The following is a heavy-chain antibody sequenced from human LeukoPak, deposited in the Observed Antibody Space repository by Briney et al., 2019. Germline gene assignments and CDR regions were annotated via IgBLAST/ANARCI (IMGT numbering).Heavy chain of an antibody. CDR3: ARSMDTAMVNGFDY. CDR1: GGSISSYY. J-gene: IGHJ4*02. D-gene: IGHD5-18*01. V-gene: IGHV4-59*01. CDR2: IYYSGST. Sequence: SETLSLTCTVSGGSISSYYWSWIRQPPGKGLEWIGYIYYSGSTNYNPSLKSRVTISVDTSKNQSSLKLSSVTAADTAVYYCARSMDTAMVNGFDYWGQGTLVTVSS.